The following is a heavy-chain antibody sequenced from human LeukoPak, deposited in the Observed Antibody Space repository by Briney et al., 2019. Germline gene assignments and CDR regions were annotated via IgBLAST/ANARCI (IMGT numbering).Heavy chain of an antibody. J-gene: IGHJ6*04. CDR2: ISSTGGTT. Sequence: PGGSLRLSCAASGITFSSYGMSWVRQAPGKGLEWVSSISSTGGTTYYADPVKGRFTISRDNSKNTLYLQMNSLRAEDTAIYYCAELGITMIGGVWGKGTTVTISS. V-gene: IGHV3-23*01. D-gene: IGHD3-10*02. CDR1: GITFSSYG. CDR3: AELGITMIGGV.